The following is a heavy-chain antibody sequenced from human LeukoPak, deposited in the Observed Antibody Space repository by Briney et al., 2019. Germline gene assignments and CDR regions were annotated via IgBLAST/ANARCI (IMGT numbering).Heavy chain of an antibody. Sequence: GGSLRLSCAASGFTFTTCRMGWARQAPRKGLQWVATIRHDGSEKYYVDSVKGRFTISRDNTKNSLYLEMSSLRAEDTAVYYCARGDPFDYWGQGTLVTVSS. J-gene: IGHJ4*02. V-gene: IGHV3-7*03. CDR1: GFTFTTCR. CDR2: IRHDGSEK. CDR3: ARGDPFDY.